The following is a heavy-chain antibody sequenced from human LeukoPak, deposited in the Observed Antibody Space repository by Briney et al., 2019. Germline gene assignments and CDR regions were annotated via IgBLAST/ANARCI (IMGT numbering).Heavy chain of an antibody. CDR1: GVSFSGYY. Sequence: SETLCLTCAVSGVSFSGYYWSWIRQPPGKGLGWIGEINHSGSTNYNPSPQSRGTTSADTSKNQFSMKLSSVTAAEKAVYYCARHNYYGSGVDYWGQGTLVTVSS. J-gene: IGHJ4*02. V-gene: IGHV4-34*01. CDR2: INHSGST. CDR3: ARHNYYGSGVDY. D-gene: IGHD3-10*01.